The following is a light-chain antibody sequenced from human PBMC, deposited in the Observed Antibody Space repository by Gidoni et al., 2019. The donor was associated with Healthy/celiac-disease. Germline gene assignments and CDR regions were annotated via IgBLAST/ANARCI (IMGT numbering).Light chain of an antibody. CDR2: GNN. J-gene: IGLJ2*01. CDR1: SSNIGAGYD. V-gene: IGLV1-40*01. Sequence: QSVLTQPTSVSGAPGQSVTISCIGCSSNIGAGYDVHWYQQLPGTAPKLTIYGNNNRPAWVPDRFSGSKSGTSASLAITWLQSEDEADYYCQSYDSSLIAVVFGGGTKLTVL. CDR3: QSYDSSLIAVV.